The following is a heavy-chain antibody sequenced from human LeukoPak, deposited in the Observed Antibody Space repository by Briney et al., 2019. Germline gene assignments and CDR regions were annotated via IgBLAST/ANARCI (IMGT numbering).Heavy chain of an antibody. J-gene: IGHJ4*02. D-gene: IGHD3-3*01. CDR3: ARLRFDFWSGYTHPYFDY. V-gene: IGHV4-39*01. CDR2: IYYSGTT. CDR1: GGSISSSSYS. Sequence: SETLSLTCTVSGGSISSSSYSWGWIRQPPGKGLEWIGSIYYSGTTYYNPSLKSRVTISVDTSKIQFSLKLSSVAATDTAVYFCARLRFDFWSGYTHPYFDYWGQGTLATVSS.